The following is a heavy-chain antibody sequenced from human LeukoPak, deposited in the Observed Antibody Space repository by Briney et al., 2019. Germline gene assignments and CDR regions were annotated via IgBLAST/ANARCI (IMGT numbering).Heavy chain of an antibody. CDR3: ARGGYYGSGNDFRFDP. CDR2: ISAYNGNT. D-gene: IGHD3-10*01. CDR1: GYTLTELS. Sequence: VASVKVSCKVSGYTLTELSMHWVRQAPGKGLEWMGWISAYNGNTDYAQKLQGRVTMTTDTSTSTAYMELRSLRSDDTAVYFCARGGYYGSGNDFRFDPWGQGTLVTVSS. J-gene: IGHJ5*02. V-gene: IGHV1-18*01.